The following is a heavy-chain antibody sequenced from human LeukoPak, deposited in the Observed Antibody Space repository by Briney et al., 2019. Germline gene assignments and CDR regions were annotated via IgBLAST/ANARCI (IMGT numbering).Heavy chain of an antibody. D-gene: IGHD3-22*01. Sequence: GGSLRLSCVASRFTFSSYGMHWVRQAPGKGLQWVAVIWYDGSEKYYADSVKGRFTISRDNGENTLYLQMNSLRVEDTAVYYCARGPGSSGGAYVGDYWGHGTLVTVSS. CDR2: IWYDGSEK. J-gene: IGHJ4*01. CDR1: RFTFSSYG. CDR3: ARGPGSSGGAYVGDY. V-gene: IGHV3-33*01.